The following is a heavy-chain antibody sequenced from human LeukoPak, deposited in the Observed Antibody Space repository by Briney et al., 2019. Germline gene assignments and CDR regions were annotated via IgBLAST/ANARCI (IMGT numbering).Heavy chain of an antibody. Sequence: PGGSLRLSCAASGFTFSDYAMNWVRQAPGKGLEWVAIISHDGTNKYHADSVKGRFTISRDNSKNTLFLQMNSLRAEDSALYLCARDFGGLWWNYYFDYWGQGTLVTVSP. CDR3: ARDFGGLWWNYYFDY. J-gene: IGHJ4*02. CDR1: GFTFSDYA. V-gene: IGHV3-30*04. CDR2: ISHDGTNK. D-gene: IGHD4/OR15-4a*01.